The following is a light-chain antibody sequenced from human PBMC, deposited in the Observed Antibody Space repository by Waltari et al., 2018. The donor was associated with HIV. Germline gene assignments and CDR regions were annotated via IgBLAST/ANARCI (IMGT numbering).Light chain of an antibody. CDR1: ALPKQY. J-gene: IGLJ3*02. Sequence: SYELTQPPSVSVSPGQTARITCSGDALPKQYASWYQQKPGQAPVMLIYKDRERPSGIPERFSGSNSGTTVTLTIGGVQAEDEADYYCQSADSTRAYWVFGGGTKLTVL. CDR2: KDR. CDR3: QSADSTRAYWV. V-gene: IGLV3-25*03.